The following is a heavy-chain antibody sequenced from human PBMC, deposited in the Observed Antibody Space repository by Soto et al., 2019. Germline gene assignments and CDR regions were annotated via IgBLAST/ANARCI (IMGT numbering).Heavy chain of an antibody. Sequence: SETLSLTCTVSGGSISTSSYYWGWIRQPPGKGLEWIGSIYYSGSTYYNPSLKSRVTMSVDTVKNQFSLKLSSVTAADTAVFYCASMALDSSDFITIGATCFDYWGQGSLVTVSS. CDR3: ASMALDSSDFITIGATCFDY. J-gene: IGHJ4*02. V-gene: IGHV4-39*01. CDR1: GGSISTSSYY. D-gene: IGHD3-22*01. CDR2: IYYSGST.